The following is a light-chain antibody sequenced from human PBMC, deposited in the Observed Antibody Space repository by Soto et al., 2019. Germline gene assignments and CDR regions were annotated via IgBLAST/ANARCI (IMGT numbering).Light chain of an antibody. CDR3: QQFNSYPIT. V-gene: IGKV1-13*02. CDR1: QEIRGA. J-gene: IGKJ5*01. CDR2: DVS. Sequence: AIQLTQSPSSLSASVGDRVTITCRASQEIRGALAWYQQKPGKAPKILIYDVSTLESGVPSRFSGSSSGTDFTLTISSLQPVDFATYYCQQFNSYPITFGQGTRLEIK.